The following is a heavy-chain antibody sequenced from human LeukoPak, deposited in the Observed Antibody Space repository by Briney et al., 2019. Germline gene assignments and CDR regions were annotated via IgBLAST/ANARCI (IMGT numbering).Heavy chain of an antibody. V-gene: IGHV1-2*02. CDR2: INPNSGGT. D-gene: IGHD5-18*01. J-gene: IGHJ5*02. CDR3: ARGGYSYVNRWFDP. CDR1: GYTFTCYY. Sequence: ASVKVSCKASGYTFTCYYMHWVRQAPGQGLEWMGWINPNSGGTNYAQKFQGRVTMTRDTSISTAYMELSRLRSDDTAVYYCARGGYSYVNRWFDPWGQGTLVTVSS.